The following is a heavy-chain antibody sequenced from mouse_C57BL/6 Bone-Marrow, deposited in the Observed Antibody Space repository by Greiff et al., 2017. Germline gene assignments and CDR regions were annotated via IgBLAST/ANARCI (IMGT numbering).Heavy chain of an antibody. CDR3: ALSTMVRGFAY. CDR1: GYTFTSYW. CDR2: IHPNSGST. V-gene: IGHV1-64*01. D-gene: IGHD2-1*01. Sequence: QVQLQQPGAELVKPGASVKLSCKASGYTFTSYWMHWVKQRPGQGLEWIGMIHPNSGSTNYNEKFKSKATLTVDKSSSTAYMQLSSLTSEDSAVYYGALSTMVRGFAYWGQGTLVTVSA. J-gene: IGHJ3*01.